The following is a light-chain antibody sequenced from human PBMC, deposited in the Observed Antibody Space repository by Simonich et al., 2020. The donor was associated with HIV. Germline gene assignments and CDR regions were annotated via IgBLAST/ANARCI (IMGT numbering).Light chain of an antibody. J-gene: IGLJ3*02. CDR2: SNY. V-gene: IGLV1-47*02. Sequence: QSVLTQPPSASETPGQRVTISCSGSSSNLGSNYVYWYLQLPGTAPKLLIYSNYQRPSGVPDRFSGSKSGNTASLTVSGLQAEDEADYYCNSYAGSNNLVFGGGTKLTVL. CDR1: SSNLGSNY. CDR3: NSYAGSNNLV.